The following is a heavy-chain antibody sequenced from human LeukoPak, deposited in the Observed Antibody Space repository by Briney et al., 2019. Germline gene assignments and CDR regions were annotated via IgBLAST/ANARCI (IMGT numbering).Heavy chain of an antibody. CDR3: ALNDYGDGLGY. J-gene: IGHJ4*02. CDR2: INPNSGGT. V-gene: IGHV1-2*02. D-gene: IGHD4-17*01. Sequence: ASVKVSCKASGYTFTVYYIHWVRQAPGQGLEWMGWINPNSGGTNYAQRFQGRVTMTRDTSFSTAYMELSRLRSDDTAVNYCALNDYGDGLGYWGQGTLVTVFS. CDR1: GYTFTVYY.